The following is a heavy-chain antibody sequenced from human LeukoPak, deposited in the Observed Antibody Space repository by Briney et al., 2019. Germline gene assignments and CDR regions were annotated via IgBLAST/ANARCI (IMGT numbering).Heavy chain of an antibody. Sequence: ASVKVSCKASGGTFISYAISWVRQAPGQGLEWMGGIIPIFGTANYAQKFQGRVTITTDESTSTAYMELSSLRSEDTAVYYCASLRDSSGHHKFHYWYFDLWGRGTLVTVSS. CDR3: ASLRDSSGHHKFHYWYFDL. J-gene: IGHJ2*01. CDR1: GGTFISYA. CDR2: IIPIFGTA. V-gene: IGHV1-69*05. D-gene: IGHD3-22*01.